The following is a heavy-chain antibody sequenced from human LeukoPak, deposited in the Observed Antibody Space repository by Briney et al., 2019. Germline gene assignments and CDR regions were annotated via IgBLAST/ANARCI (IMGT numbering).Heavy chain of an antibody. CDR1: GYSFTSYW. Sequence: GESLKISCKGSGYSFTSYWSGWVRQMPGKGLEWMGIIYPGDSDTRYSPSFQGQVTISADKSITTAYLQWSSLKASDTAMYYCARCSPADSSSWHVWGQGTLVTVSS. CDR2: IYPGDSDT. J-gene: IGHJ4*02. D-gene: IGHD6-13*01. V-gene: IGHV5-51*01. CDR3: ARCSPADSSSWHV.